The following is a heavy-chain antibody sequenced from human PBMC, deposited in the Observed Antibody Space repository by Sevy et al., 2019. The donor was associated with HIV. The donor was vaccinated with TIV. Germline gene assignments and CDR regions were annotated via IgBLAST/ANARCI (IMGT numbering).Heavy chain of an antibody. Sequence: GGSLRLSCAASGFTFSSYGMHWVRQAPGKGLEWVAVIWYDGSNKYYADSVKGRFTISRDNSKNTLYLQMNSLRAEDTAVYYCARESDGSIASAGTCAFDIWGQGTMVTVSS. D-gene: IGHD6-13*01. CDR2: IWYDGSNK. CDR1: GFTFSSYG. J-gene: IGHJ3*02. V-gene: IGHV3-33*01. CDR3: ARESDGSIASAGTCAFDI.